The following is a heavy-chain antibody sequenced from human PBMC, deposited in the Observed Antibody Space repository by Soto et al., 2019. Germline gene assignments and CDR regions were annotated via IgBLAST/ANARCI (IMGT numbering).Heavy chain of an antibody. V-gene: IGHV3-23*01. J-gene: IGHJ4*02. Sequence: HPGGSLRLSCAASGFTFSSYAMSWVRQAPGKGLEWVSAISGSGGSTYYADSVKGRFTISRDNSKNTLYLQMNSLRAEDTAVYYCAKDMSPSYYYDSSGYYPLSIWGQGTLVTVSS. D-gene: IGHD3-22*01. CDR1: GFTFSSYA. CDR2: ISGSGGST. CDR3: AKDMSPSYYYDSSGYYPLSI.